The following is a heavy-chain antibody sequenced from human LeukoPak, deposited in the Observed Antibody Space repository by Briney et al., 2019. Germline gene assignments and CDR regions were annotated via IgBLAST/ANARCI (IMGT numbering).Heavy chain of an antibody. CDR3: TRPLGGIDIFDY. Sequence: GGSLRLSCKASGFTFINAYMTWVRQAPGKGLEWVGRIQTKTDGGAADYAAPVKGRFTISRDDSQNTVYLQMSSLTIEDTGVYYCTRPLGGIDIFDYWGQGALVSVSS. J-gene: IGHJ4*02. V-gene: IGHV3-15*01. CDR2: IQTKTDGGAA. CDR1: GFTFINAY. D-gene: IGHD2-15*01.